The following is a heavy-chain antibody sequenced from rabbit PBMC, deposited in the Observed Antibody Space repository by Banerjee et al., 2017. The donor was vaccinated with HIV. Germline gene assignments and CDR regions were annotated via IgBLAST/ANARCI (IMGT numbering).Heavy chain of an antibody. CDR2: IGAGSNSA. J-gene: IGHJ4*01. CDR3: ARDAAGSYYHFNL. V-gene: IGHV1S45*01. D-gene: IGHD8-1*01. CDR1: GFDFSSYYM. Sequence: QEQLKETGGGLVQPGGSLKLSCKASGFDFSSYYMSWVRQAPGKGLEWIGCIGAGSNSAYYATWAKGRFTISKTSSTTVTLQMTSLTAADTATYFCARDAAGSYYHFNLWGPGTLVTDS.